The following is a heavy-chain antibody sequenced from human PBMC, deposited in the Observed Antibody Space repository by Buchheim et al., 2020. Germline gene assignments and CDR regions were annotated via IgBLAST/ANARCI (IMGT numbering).Heavy chain of an antibody. Sequence: QVQLVESGGGVVQPGRSLRLSCAASGFTFSSYGMHWVRQAPGKGLEWVAVISYDGSNKYYADSVKGRFTISRDNSKNTLYLQMNSLRAEDTAVYYCAKDFMENLIAVGGPPLDYWGQGTL. CDR3: AKDFMENLIAVGGPPLDY. J-gene: IGHJ4*02. D-gene: IGHD6-19*01. V-gene: IGHV3-30*18. CDR1: GFTFSSYG. CDR2: ISYDGSNK.